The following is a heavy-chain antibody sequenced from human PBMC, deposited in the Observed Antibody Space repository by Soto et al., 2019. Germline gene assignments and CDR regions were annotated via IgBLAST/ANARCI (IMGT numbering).Heavy chain of an antibody. CDR3: ARAIGPTTVVVPAADFTQRHMAHRDV. Sequence: SETLSLTCAVYGGSFSNYYCTWIRQPPGKGLEWIGEINHSGSTNYNPSLKSRVTMSVDTSKNQFSLKMSSVTAADTAVYYCARAIGPTTVVVPAADFTQRHMAHRDVWGQGTTVTVSS. D-gene: IGHD2-2*01. CDR1: GGSFSNYY. CDR2: INHSGST. J-gene: IGHJ6*02. V-gene: IGHV4-34*01.